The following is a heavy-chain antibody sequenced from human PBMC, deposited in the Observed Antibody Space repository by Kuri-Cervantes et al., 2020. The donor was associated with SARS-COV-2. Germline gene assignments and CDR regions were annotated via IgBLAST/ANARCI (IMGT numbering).Heavy chain of an antibody. J-gene: IGHJ4*02. D-gene: IGHD3-16*02. CDR2: IRSKAYGGTT. V-gene: IGHV3-49*04. Sequence: GGSLRLSCAASGFTFSDYAMSWVRQAPGKGLEWVGFIRSKAYGGTTEYAASVKGRFTISRDDSKSIAYLQMNSLRAEDTAVYYCAKGTFGGVIAKNYFDYWGQGNLVTVSS. CDR3: AKGTFGGVIAKNYFDY. CDR1: GFTFSDYA.